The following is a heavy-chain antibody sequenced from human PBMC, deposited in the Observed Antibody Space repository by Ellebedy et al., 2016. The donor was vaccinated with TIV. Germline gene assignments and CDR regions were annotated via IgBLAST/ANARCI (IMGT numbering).Heavy chain of an antibody. Sequence: AASVKVSCKASGYTFISYYMHWVRHPPGQGLEWMGIINPSGGSTSYAQKFQGRVTMTRDTSTSTVYMELSSLRSEDTAVYYCARADTLTMIVVYYFDYWGQGTLVTVSS. V-gene: IGHV1-46*01. CDR2: INPSGGST. CDR1: GYTFISYY. D-gene: IGHD3-22*01. CDR3: ARADTLTMIVVYYFDY. J-gene: IGHJ4*02.